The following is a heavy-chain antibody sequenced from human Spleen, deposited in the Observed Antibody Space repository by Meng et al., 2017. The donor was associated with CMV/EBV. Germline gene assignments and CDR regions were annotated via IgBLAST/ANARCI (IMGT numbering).Heavy chain of an antibody. Sequence: GSLSLSCTVSGGSISSYYWSWIRQPPGKGLEWIGYIYYSGSTNYNPSLKSRVTISVDTSKNQFSLKLSSVTAADTAVYYCASGDWNSRPHTYYYYYYGMDVWGQGTTVTVSS. CDR2: IYYSGST. J-gene: IGHJ6*02. V-gene: IGHV4-59*01. D-gene: IGHD1-7*01. CDR1: GGSISSYY. CDR3: ASGDWNSRPHTYYYYYYGMDV.